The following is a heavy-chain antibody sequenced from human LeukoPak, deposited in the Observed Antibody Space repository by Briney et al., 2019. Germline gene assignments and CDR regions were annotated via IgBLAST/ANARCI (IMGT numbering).Heavy chain of an antibody. CDR1: GGSISSSSYY. D-gene: IGHD1-1*01. J-gene: IGHJ4*02. CDR2: IYYSGST. V-gene: IGHV4-39*01. Sequence: SETLSLTCTVSGGSISSSSYYWGWIRQPPGKGLGWIGSIYYSGSTYYNPSLKSRVTISVDTSKNQFSLKLSSVTAADTAVYYCARWGTGPTAFDYWGQGTLVTVSS. CDR3: ARWGTGPTAFDY.